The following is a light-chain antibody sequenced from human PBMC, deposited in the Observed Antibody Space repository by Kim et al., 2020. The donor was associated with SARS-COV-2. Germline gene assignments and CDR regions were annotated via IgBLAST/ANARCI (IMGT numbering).Light chain of an antibody. J-gene: IGKJ2*01. CDR2: GAS. CDR1: QSVSSSY. V-gene: IGKV3-20*01. Sequence: EIVLTQSPGTLSLSPGERATLSCRASQSVSSSYLAWYQQKPGQAPRLLIYGASSRATDIPDRFSGSGSGTDFTLTISRLEPEDFAVYYWQQYGSSPLYTFGQGTKLEI. CDR3: QQYGSSPLYT.